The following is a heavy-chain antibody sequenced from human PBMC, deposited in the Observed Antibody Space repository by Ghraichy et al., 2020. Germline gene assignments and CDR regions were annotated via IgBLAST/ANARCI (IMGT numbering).Heavy chain of an antibody. Sequence: SQTLSLTCTVSGGSLSNSNYYWGWIRQPPGKGLEWIGSFYYSGSTHYNPSLKSRVTISVDTPKNQFSLKLSSVTAADTAVYYCARHNSKDWYTQWYFDLWGRGTLVTVSS. CDR1: GGSLSNSNYY. V-gene: IGHV4-39*01. CDR3: ARHNSKDWYTQWYFDL. D-gene: IGHD6-19*01. CDR2: FYYSGST. J-gene: IGHJ2*01.